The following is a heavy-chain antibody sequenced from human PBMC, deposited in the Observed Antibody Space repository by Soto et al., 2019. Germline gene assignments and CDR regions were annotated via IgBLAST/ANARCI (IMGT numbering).Heavy chain of an antibody. D-gene: IGHD2-21*02. CDR1: GYTFTRNW. J-gene: IGHJ3*01. CDR2: IFPIDSDT. Sequence: GESLKISCKGSGYTFTRNWIGWVRQMPGKGLEWMGIIFPIDSDTRYSPSSQGQVTISADNSISTAYLEWSSLKASDTAIYYCATPGGRDFNAFDVWGQGTMVTVSS. CDR3: ATPGGRDFNAFDV. V-gene: IGHV5-51*01.